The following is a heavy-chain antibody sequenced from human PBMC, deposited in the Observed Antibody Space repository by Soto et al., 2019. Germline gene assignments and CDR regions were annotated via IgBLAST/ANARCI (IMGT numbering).Heavy chain of an antibody. J-gene: IGHJ4*02. D-gene: IGHD4-17*01. V-gene: IGHV3-33*01. CDR3: ARDSGDYGGPWYFDY. CDR2: IWYDGSNK. CDR1: GFTFSSYG. Sequence: GGSLRLSCAASGFTFSSYGMHWVRQAPGKGLEWVAVIWYDGSNKYYADSVKGRFTISRDNSKNTLYLQMNSLRAEDTAVYYCARDSGDYGGPWYFDYWGQGTLVTVSS.